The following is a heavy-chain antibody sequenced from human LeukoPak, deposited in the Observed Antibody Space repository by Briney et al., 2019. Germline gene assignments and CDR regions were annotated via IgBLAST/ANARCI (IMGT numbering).Heavy chain of an antibody. V-gene: IGHV1-8*01. CDR1: GYTFTSYD. CDR3: ARPNSSSSTSLSYGMDV. J-gene: IGHJ6*02. Sequence: ASVKVSCKASGYTFTSYDINWVRQATGQGLEWMGWMNPNSGNTGYAQKFQGRVTMTRNTSISTAYMELSSLRSEDTAVYYCARPNSSSSTSLSYGMDVWGQGTTVTVSS. CDR2: MNPNSGNT. D-gene: IGHD6-13*01.